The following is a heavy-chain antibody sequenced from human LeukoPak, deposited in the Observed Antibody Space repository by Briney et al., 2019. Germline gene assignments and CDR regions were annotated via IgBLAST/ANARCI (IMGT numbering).Heavy chain of an antibody. D-gene: IGHD6-19*01. CDR3: ASCIAVAEGIFWFDP. V-gene: IGHV4-4*07. Sequence: SETLSLTCTVSGGSISSYYWRWIRQPAGKGLEWIGRIYTSGSTNYNPSLKSRVTISVDTSKNQFSLKLSSVTAADTAVYYCASCIAVAEGIFWFDPWGQGTLVPVSS. J-gene: IGHJ5*02. CDR2: IYTSGST. CDR1: GGSISSYY.